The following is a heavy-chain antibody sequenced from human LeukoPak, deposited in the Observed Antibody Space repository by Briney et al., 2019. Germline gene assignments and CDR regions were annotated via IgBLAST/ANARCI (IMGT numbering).Heavy chain of an antibody. J-gene: IGHJ5*02. Sequence: NSSETLSLTCTVSGGSISSGGYYWSWIRQHPGKGLEWIGYIYYSGSTYYNPSLKSRVTISVDTFKNQFSLKLSSVTAADTAVYYCARFMDGVPYNWFDPWGQGTLVTVSS. CDR3: ARFMDGVPYNWFDP. D-gene: IGHD3/OR15-3a*01. CDR1: GGSISSGGYY. CDR2: IYYSGST. V-gene: IGHV4-31*03.